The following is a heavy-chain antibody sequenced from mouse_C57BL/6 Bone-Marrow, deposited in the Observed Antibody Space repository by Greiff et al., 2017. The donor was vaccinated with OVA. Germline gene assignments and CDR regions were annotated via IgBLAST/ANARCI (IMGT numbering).Heavy chain of an antibody. CDR1: GYTFTDYN. D-gene: IGHD1-2*01. Sequence: VQLQQSGPELVKPGASVKMSCKASGYTFTDYNMHWVKQSHGKSLEWIGYINPNNGGTSYNQKVKGKATLTVNKSSSTAYMELRSLTSEDSAVYYCARCYGPSYWYFDVWGTGTTVTVSS. V-gene: IGHV1-22*01. CDR3: ARCYGPSYWYFDV. J-gene: IGHJ1*03. CDR2: INPNNGGT.